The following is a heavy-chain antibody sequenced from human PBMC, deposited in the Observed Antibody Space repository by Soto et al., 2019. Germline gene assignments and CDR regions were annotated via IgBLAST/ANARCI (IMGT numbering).Heavy chain of an antibody. Sequence: QVQLVQSGAEVKKSGSSVKVSCKASGGTFSSYAISWVRQAPGQGLEWMGGIIPIFGTANYAQKFQGRVTITADKYTSTAYMELSSLRSEDTAVYYCARSVMVVRYSSGWYAYFDYWGQGTLVTVSS. CDR1: GGTFSSYA. CDR2: IIPIFGTA. D-gene: IGHD6-19*01. CDR3: ARSVMVVRYSSGWYAYFDY. V-gene: IGHV1-69*06. J-gene: IGHJ4*02.